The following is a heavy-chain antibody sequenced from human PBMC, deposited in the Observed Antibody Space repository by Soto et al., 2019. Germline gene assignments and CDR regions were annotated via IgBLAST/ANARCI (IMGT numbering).Heavy chain of an antibody. D-gene: IGHD2-2*01. J-gene: IGHJ6*02. CDR3: ARGGYCSSTGCYPHYYYYGMDV. Sequence: ASVKVSCKASGYTFTSYDINWVRQATGQGLEWMGWMNPNSGNTGYAQKFQGRVTMTRNTSISTAYMELSSLRSEDTAVYYCARGGYCSSTGCYPHYYYYGMDVWGQGTTVTVSS. CDR1: GYTFTSYD. CDR2: MNPNSGNT. V-gene: IGHV1-8*01.